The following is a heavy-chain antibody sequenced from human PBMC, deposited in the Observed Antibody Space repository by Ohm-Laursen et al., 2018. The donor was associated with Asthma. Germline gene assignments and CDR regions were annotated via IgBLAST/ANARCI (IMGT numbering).Heavy chain of an antibody. CDR2: ISYDGRRR. V-gene: IGHV3-30*04. J-gene: IGHJ4*02. Sequence: SLRLSCAASGFTFSSYAMHWVRQAPGKGLQWVAVISYDGRRRYYADSVKGRFTISRDNSKNTLYLQVNSLRAEDTAVYYCAKAHTSSSSWASLDYWGQGTLVTVSS. CDR1: GFTFSSYA. CDR3: AKAHTSSSSWASLDY. D-gene: IGHD6-13*01.